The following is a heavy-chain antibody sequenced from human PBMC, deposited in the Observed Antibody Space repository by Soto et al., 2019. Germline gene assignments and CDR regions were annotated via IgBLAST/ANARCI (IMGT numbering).Heavy chain of an antibody. CDR1: GGTFSSYA. D-gene: IGHD3-22*01. V-gene: IGHV1-69*13. J-gene: IGHJ4*02. CDR3: ARGVSYYYDSSGRGYYFDY. Sequence: SVKVSCKASGGTFSSYAISWVRQAPGQGLEWMGGIIPIFGTANYAQKFQGRVTITADESTSTAYMELSSLRSEDTAVYYCARGVSYYYDSSGRGYYFDYWGQGTLVTVSS. CDR2: IIPIFGTA.